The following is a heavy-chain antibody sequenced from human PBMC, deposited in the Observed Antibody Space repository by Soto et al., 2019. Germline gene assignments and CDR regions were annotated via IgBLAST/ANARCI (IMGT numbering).Heavy chain of an antibody. V-gene: IGHV1-3*01. Sequence: ASVKASCKASGYTFTSYAMHWVRQAPGQRLEWMGWINAGNGNTKYSQKFQGRVTITRDTSASTAYMELSSLRSEDTAVYYCARDYYGSGTLFGFYYWGQGTLVTVSS. D-gene: IGHD3-10*01. CDR1: GYTFTSYA. J-gene: IGHJ4*02. CDR2: INAGNGNT. CDR3: ARDYYGSGTLFGFYY.